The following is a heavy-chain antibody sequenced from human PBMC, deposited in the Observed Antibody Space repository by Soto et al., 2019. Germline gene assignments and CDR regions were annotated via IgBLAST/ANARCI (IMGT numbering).Heavy chain of an antibody. CDR3: TRVLLGGYYGSDFDF. V-gene: IGHV3-21*01. Sequence: PVGSLRLSCTSSVFRFSSYGMNCVRHSPGKGLEWVSSISSGSSFIYYADSVKGRFTISRDNAKNSLYLQMNSLRADDAAIYYCTRVLLGGYYGSDFDFLGQGTQDNVSS. D-gene: IGHD1-26*01. CDR2: ISSGSSFI. CDR1: VFRFSSYG. J-gene: IGHJ4*02.